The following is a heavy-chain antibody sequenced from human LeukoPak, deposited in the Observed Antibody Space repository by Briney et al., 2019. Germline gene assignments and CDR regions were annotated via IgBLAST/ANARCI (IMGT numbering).Heavy chain of an antibody. CDR3: AKDFPRSGVDPAVY. J-gene: IGHJ4*02. V-gene: IGHV3-23*01. Sequence: GGSLRLSCADSGFTVSSNYMSWVRQAPGKGLEWVSAISGSGGSTYYADSVKGRFTISRDNSKNTLYLQMNSLRAEDTAVYYCAKDFPRSGVDPAVYWGQGTLVTVSS. CDR2: ISGSGGST. D-gene: IGHD3-3*01. CDR1: GFTVSSNY.